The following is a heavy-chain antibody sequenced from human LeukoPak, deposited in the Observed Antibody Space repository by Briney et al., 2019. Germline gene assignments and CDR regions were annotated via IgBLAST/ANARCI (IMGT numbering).Heavy chain of an antibody. CDR1: GVTFSGYW. J-gene: IGHJ4*02. Sequence: PRGSLRLSCAAYGVTFSGYWMNWVRQAPGKGLEWVANINHDGSEKYFVDSVKGRFTISRDNAQNSLYLQMNSLRAEDTAVYYCARSRIVGATPPFDYWGQGTLVTVSS. D-gene: IGHD1-26*01. V-gene: IGHV3-7*05. CDR3: ARSRIVGATPPFDY. CDR2: INHDGSEK.